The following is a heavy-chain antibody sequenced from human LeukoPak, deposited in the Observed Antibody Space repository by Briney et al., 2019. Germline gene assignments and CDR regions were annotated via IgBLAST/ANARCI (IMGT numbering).Heavy chain of an antibody. D-gene: IGHD2-2*02. CDR1: GFTFSSYS. J-gene: IGHJ4*02. CDR2: ISSSSSYI. CDR3: ARVYCSSTSCYMANNWNYGDY. V-gene: IGHV3-21*01. Sequence: GGSLRLSCAASGFTFSSYSMNWVRQAPGKGLEWVSSISSSSSYIYYADSVKGRFTISRDNAKNSLYLQMNSLRAEDTAVYYCARVYCSSTSCYMANNWNYGDYWGQGTLATVSS.